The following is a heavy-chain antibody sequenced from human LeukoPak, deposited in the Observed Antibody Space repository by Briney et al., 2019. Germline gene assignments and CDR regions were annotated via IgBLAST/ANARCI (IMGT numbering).Heavy chain of an antibody. Sequence: AGGSLRLSCAASGFTFSSYGMHWVRQAPGRGLEWVAVISYDGSNKYYADSVKGRFTISRDNSKNTLYLQMNSLRAEDTAVYYCASSSSWFGEPGDWGQGTLVTVSS. CDR2: ISYDGSNK. CDR1: GFTFSSYG. J-gene: IGHJ4*02. CDR3: ASSSSWFGEPGD. V-gene: IGHV3-30*19. D-gene: IGHD3-10*01.